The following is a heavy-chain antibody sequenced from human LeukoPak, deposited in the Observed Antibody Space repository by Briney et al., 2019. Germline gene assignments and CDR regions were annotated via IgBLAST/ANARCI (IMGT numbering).Heavy chain of an antibody. D-gene: IGHD6-19*01. V-gene: IGHV3-13*01. Sequence: PGGSLRLSCAAPGLTFSSYDMHWVRQATGKGLEWVSAIGTAGDTYYPGSVKGRFTISRENAKNSLYLQMNSLRAEDTAVYYCARAASDSGWRHYDYWGQGTLVTVSS. CDR2: IGTAGDT. J-gene: IGHJ4*02. CDR3: ARAASDSGWRHYDY. CDR1: GLTFSSYD.